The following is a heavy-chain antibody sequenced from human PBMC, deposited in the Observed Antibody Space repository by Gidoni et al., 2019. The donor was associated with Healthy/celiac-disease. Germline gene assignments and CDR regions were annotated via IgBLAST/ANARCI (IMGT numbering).Heavy chain of an antibody. CDR2: ISSSSSTI. D-gene: IGHD3-22*01. J-gene: IGHJ6*02. CDR3: ARDNYYDSSGYLTDGMDV. CDR1: GFTFSSYS. Sequence: EVQLVESGGGLVQPGGSLRLSCAASGFTFSSYSMHWVRQAPGKGLEWVSYISSSSSTIYYADSVKGRFTISRDNAKNSLYLQMNSLRDEDTAVYYCARDNYYDSSGYLTDGMDVWGQGTTVTVSS. V-gene: IGHV3-48*02.